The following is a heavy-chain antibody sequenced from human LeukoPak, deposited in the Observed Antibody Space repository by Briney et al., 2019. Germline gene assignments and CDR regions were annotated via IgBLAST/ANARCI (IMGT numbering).Heavy chain of an antibody. CDR1: GGSMSSYY. Sequence: SETLSLTCTVSGGSMSSYYWTLIRQPPGKGLEWIGHIYYTGSTSYNPSLKSRVTISLDTSKRQFSLKLTAVTAADTAVYYCAGGWSYFDYWGQGTLVTVSS. V-gene: IGHV4-59*01. D-gene: IGHD2-15*01. CDR3: AGGWSYFDY. J-gene: IGHJ4*02. CDR2: IYYTGST.